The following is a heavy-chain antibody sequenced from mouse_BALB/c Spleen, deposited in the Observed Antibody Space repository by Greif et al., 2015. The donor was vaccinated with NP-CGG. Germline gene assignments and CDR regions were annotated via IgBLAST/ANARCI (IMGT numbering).Heavy chain of an antibody. J-gene: IGHJ2*01. CDR1: GYSITSGYY. Sequence: ESGPGLVKPSQSLSLTCSVTGYSITSGYYWNWIRQFPGNKLEWMGYISYDGSNNYNPSLKNRISITRDTSKNQFFLKLNSVTTEDTATYYCARWLPPFDYWGQGTTLTVSS. V-gene: IGHV3-6*02. D-gene: IGHD2-2*01. CDR3: ARWLPPFDY. CDR2: ISYDGSN.